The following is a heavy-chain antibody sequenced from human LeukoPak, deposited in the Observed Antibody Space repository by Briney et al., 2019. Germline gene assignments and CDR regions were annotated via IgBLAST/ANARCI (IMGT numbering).Heavy chain of an antibody. V-gene: IGHV4-38-2*01. CDR1: GYSISSGYY. CDR3: ARGRGFDY. CDR2: IYHSGST. J-gene: IGHJ4*02. Sequence: KPSETLSLTCAVPGYSISSGYYWGWIRQPPGKGLEWIGRIYHSGSTYYNPSLKSRVTISVDTSKNQVSLKLSSVTAADTAVYYCARGRGFDYWGQGTLVTVSS. D-gene: IGHD3-16*01.